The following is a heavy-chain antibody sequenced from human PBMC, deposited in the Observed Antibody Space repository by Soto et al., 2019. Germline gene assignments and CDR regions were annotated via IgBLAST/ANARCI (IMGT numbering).Heavy chain of an antibody. CDR3: VRNRCSNTICYPLDGMDV. Sequence: GGSLRLSCAASGFIFSDHYMDWVRQAPGKGLEWVGRTRNKAHNYATHYAASVNGRFTISRDDSKNSMNLQMNSLKTEDTAVYYCVRNRCSNTICYPLDGMDVWGQGTTVTVSS. J-gene: IGHJ6*02. D-gene: IGHD2-2*01. V-gene: IGHV3-72*01. CDR2: TRNKAHNYAT. CDR1: GFIFSDHY.